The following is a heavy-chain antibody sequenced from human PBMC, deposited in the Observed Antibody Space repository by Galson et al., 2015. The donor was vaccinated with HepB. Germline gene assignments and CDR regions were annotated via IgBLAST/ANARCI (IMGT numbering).Heavy chain of an antibody. CDR2: ISAYNGNT. V-gene: IGHV1-18*01. Sequence: SVKVSCKASGYTFTSYGISWVRQAPGQGLEWMGWISAYNGNTNYAQKLQGRVTMTTDTSTSTAYMELRSLRSDDTAVYYCARAGYCSSTSCYTGWDYYYYYMDVWGKGTTVTVSS. CDR1: GYTFTSYG. D-gene: IGHD2-2*02. CDR3: ARAGYCSSTSCYTGWDYYYYYMDV. J-gene: IGHJ6*03.